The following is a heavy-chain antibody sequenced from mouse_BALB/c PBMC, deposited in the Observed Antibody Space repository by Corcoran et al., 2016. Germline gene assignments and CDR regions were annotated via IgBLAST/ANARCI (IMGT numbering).Heavy chain of an antibody. CDR1: GYTFTSYV. J-gene: IGHJ4*01. CDR3: ARLYPGIAMDY. Sequence: EVQLQQSGPELVKPGASVKMSCKASGYTFTSYVMHWVKQKPGQGLEGIGYINPYNDGTKYNEKFKGKATLTSDKSSSTAYMELSSLTSEDSAVYYCARLYPGIAMDYWGQGTSVTVSS. V-gene: IGHV1S136*01. CDR2: INPYNDGT.